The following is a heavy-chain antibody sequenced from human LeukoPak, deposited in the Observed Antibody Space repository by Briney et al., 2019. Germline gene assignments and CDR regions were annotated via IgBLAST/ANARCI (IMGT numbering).Heavy chain of an antibody. D-gene: IGHD5-24*01. CDR1: GFTFSSYS. J-gene: IGHJ4*02. V-gene: IGHV3-21*01. CDR3: ARDRRDGYNYDY. CDR2: ISTGSNYI. Sequence: GGSLRLSCAASGFTFSSYSMNWVRQAPGRGLEWVSSISTGSNYIYYADSVKGRFTISRDNAKNSLYLQMNSLRAEDTAVYYCARDRRDGYNYDYWGQGTLVTVSS.